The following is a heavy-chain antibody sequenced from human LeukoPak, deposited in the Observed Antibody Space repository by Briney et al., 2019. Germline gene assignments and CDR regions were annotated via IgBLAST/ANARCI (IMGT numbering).Heavy chain of an antibody. Sequence: SETLSLTCTVSGGSISNYYWNWIRQPPGKGLEWIGHIHYSGSTNYNSTLKSRVSISVHTPKNQSSLKLSSVTGADTAVYYCARWRDYYDSSGYSYWYFDLWGRGTLVTVSA. CDR1: GGSISNYY. J-gene: IGHJ2*01. V-gene: IGHV4-59*01. D-gene: IGHD3-22*01. CDR3: ARWRDYYDSSGYSYWYFDL. CDR2: IHYSGST.